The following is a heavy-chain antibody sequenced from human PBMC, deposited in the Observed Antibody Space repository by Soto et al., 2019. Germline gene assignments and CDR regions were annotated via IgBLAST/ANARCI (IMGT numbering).Heavy chain of an antibody. CDR1: GFTFSSYG. V-gene: IGHV3-30*03. CDR3: ARGLWSFDY. D-gene: IGHD3-10*01. CDR2: ISYDGSNK. J-gene: IGHJ4*02. Sequence: GGSLRLSCAASGFTFSSYGMHWVRQAPGKGLEWVAVISYDGSNKYYADSVKGRFTISRDNSKNTLYLQMNSLRAEDTAVYYCARGLWSFDYWGQGTLVTVSS.